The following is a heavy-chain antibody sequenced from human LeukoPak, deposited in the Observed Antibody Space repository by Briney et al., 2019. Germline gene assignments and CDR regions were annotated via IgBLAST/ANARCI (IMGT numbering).Heavy chain of an antibody. Sequence: GGSLRLSCAASGFTFSSYAMHWVRQAPGKGLEWVAVISYDGSNKYYADSVKGRFTISRDNSKNTLYLQMNSLRAEGTAVYYCARGSGYDSSGYYYWGQGTLVTVSS. CDR2: ISYDGSNK. CDR1: GFTFSSYA. CDR3: ARGSGYDSSGYYY. V-gene: IGHV3-30*04. D-gene: IGHD3-22*01. J-gene: IGHJ4*02.